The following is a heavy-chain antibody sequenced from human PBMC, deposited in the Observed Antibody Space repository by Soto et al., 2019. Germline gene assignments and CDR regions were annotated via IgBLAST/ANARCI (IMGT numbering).Heavy chain of an antibody. Sequence: QVQLVESGGGVVQPGRSLRLSCAASGFPFTSYGMHWVREGPDKGLEWVAIISYDGSDKYYADSVKGRFTISRDNSKNTLYLQINSLRPEDTALYYCVAGHYCSDYRGPGTLVIVSS. CDR3: VAGHYCSDY. CDR1: GFPFTSYG. CDR2: ISYDGSDK. V-gene: IGHV3-30*03. J-gene: IGHJ4*02.